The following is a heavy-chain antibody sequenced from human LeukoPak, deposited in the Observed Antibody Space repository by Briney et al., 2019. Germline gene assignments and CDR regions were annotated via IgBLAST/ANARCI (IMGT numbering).Heavy chain of an antibody. CDR3: ARDGLHTAHFDY. Sequence: GGSLRLSCAASGFTFSTYTMNWVRQAPGKGLEWVSTVSDSSDVHYSDSVKGRFTISRDNARNSLYLQMNSLRDEDTVVYYCARDGLHTAHFDYWGQGTLVTVSS. CDR1: GFTFSTYT. J-gene: IGHJ4*02. CDR2: VSDSSDV. D-gene: IGHD5-18*01. V-gene: IGHV3-48*02.